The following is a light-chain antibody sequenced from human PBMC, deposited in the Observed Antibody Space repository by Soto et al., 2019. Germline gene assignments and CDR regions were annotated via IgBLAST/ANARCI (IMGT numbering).Light chain of an antibody. CDR2: KAS. CDR1: QSISSW. J-gene: IGKJ4*01. CDR3: QQYDSYPLT. V-gene: IGKV1-5*03. Sequence: DIQMTQSPSTLSASVGDRVTITCRASQSISSWLAWYQQKPGKAPTLLIYKASSLESGVPSRFSGSGSVTEFTLTVSSLQPDDFETYYCQQYDSYPLTFGGGTKVEIK.